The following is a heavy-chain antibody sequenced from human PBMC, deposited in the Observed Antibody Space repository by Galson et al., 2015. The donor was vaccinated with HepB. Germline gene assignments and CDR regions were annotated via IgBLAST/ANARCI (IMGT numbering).Heavy chain of an antibody. J-gene: IGHJ4*02. V-gene: IGHV1-46*01. D-gene: IGHD1-26*01. CDR3: ARVGPMGAYYFHY. CDR1: GYTFTRYY. CDR2: INPSSGAT. Sequence: SVKVSCKASGYTFTRYYMHWVRQAPGQGLEWMGMINPSSGATNYARKFQGRLTVTSDTSTSTVYMELSSLRSDDTAVYYCARVGPMGAYYFHYWGQGTLVTVS.